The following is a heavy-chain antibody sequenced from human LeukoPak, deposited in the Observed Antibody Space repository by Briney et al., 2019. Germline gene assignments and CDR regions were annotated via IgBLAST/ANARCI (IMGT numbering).Heavy chain of an antibody. D-gene: IGHD3-10*01. CDR1: GDSVSSNSAA. J-gene: IGHJ6*02. CDR3: ASTIPSEIYYYYGMDV. V-gene: IGHV6-1*01. Sequence: SQTLSLTCAISGDSVSSNSAAWNWIRQSPSRGLEWLGRTYYRSKWYNDYAVSVKSRITINPDTSKNQFSLQLNSVTPEDTAVYYCASTIPSEIYYYYGMDVWGQGTTVTVSS. CDR2: TYYRSKWYN.